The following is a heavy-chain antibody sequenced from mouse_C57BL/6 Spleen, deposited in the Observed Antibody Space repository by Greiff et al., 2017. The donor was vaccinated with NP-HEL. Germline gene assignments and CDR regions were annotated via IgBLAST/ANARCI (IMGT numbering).Heavy chain of an antibody. CDR3: GYGNYAAMDY. CDR2: IDPSDSYT. V-gene: IGHV1-50*01. CDR1: GYTFTSYW. Sequence: QVHVKQPGAELVKPGASVKLSCKASGYTFTSYWMQWVKQRPGQGLEWIGEIDPSDSYTNYNQKFKGKATLTVDTSSSTAYMQLSSLTSEDSAVYYCGYGNYAAMDYWGQGTSVTVSS. J-gene: IGHJ4*01. D-gene: IGHD2-10*02.